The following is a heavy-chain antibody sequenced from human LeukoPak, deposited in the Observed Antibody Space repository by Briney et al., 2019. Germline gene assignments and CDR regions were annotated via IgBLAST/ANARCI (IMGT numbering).Heavy chain of an antibody. V-gene: IGHV3-23*01. Sequence: GGSLRLSCAASGFTFSSYAMSWVRQAPGKGLEWVSAISGSGGSTYYADSVKGRSTISRDNSKNTLYLQMNSLRAADTAVYYCASDREYSGYDRDYWGQGTLVTVSS. J-gene: IGHJ4*02. CDR1: GFTFSSYA. D-gene: IGHD5-12*01. CDR3: ASDREYSGYDRDY. CDR2: ISGSGGST.